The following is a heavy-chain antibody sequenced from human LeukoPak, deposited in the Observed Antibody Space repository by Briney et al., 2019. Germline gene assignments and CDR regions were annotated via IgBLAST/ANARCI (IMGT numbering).Heavy chain of an antibody. V-gene: IGHV1-2*02. J-gene: IGHJ3*02. CDR3: ARLIVDTVATILSDAFDI. CDR1: GYTFTGHY. D-gene: IGHD5-12*01. Sequence: GASVKVSCTASGYTFTGHYMHWVRQAPGQGLEWMGWINPNSGGTNYAQKFQGRVTMTRDTSISTAYMELSRLSSDDTAVYYCARLIVDTVATILSDAFDIWGQGTMVTVSS. CDR2: INPNSGGT.